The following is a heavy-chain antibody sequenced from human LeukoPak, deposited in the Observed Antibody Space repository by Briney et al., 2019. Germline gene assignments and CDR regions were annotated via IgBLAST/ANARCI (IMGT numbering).Heavy chain of an antibody. J-gene: IGHJ4*02. CDR3: ARVLSAAVDY. D-gene: IGHD6-13*01. Sequence: TGGSLRLSCAASGFTVSSNYMSWVRQAPGKGLEWVSVIYSGGNTYYADSVKGRFTISRDNSKNTLYLQMNSLRAEDTAVYYCARVLSAAVDYWGQGTLVTVSS. CDR1: GFTVSSNY. V-gene: IGHV3-53*01. CDR2: IYSGGNT.